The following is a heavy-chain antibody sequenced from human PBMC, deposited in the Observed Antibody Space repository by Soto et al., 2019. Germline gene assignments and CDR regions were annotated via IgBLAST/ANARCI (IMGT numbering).Heavy chain of an antibody. D-gene: IGHD3-22*01. V-gene: IGHV4-31*03. CDR3: ARVHIINMIVMGLDS. CDR2: ISYSGST. Sequence: SETLSLTCTVSGGSISSGSYYWSWSRQRPGQGLEWIGYISYSGSTYYNPSLKSRLTISADTSKNQFALKLSSVTAADTAVYYCARVHIINMIVMGLDSWGQGTLVTVSS. J-gene: IGHJ4*02. CDR1: GGSISSGSYY.